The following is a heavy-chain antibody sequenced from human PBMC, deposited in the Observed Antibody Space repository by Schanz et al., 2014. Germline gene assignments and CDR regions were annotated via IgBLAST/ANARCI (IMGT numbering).Heavy chain of an antibody. CDR1: GFTFSTYA. V-gene: IGHV3-23*04. Sequence: VQLVESGGGVVQPGGSLRLSCAASGFTFSTYAMSWVRQAPGKGLEWVSTIYASGATYYADSVKRRFTISRDNSKNTLYLQMNSLRAEDTAVYYCAKDPSHGDYDYYFDYWGQGTLVTVSS. CDR2: IYASGAT. D-gene: IGHD3-22*01. J-gene: IGHJ4*02. CDR3: AKDPSHGDYDYYFDY.